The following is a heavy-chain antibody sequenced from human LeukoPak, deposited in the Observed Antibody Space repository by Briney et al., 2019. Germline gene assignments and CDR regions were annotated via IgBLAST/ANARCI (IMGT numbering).Heavy chain of an antibody. V-gene: IGHV3-21*01. D-gene: IGHD2-15*01. CDR2: ISSSSSYI. Sequence: GGSLRLSCAASGFTFSSDSMNWVRQAPGKGLEWVSSISSSSSYIYYADSVKGRFTISRDNAKNSLYLQMNSLRAEDTAVYYCARDRLTYCSGGSCYSGKDYWGQGTLVTVSS. CDR1: GFTFSSDS. CDR3: ARDRLTYCSGGSCYSGKDY. J-gene: IGHJ4*02.